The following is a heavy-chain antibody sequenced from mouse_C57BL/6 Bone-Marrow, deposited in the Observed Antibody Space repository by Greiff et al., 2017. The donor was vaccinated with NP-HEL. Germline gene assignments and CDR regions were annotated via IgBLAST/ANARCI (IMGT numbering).Heavy chain of an antibody. J-gene: IGHJ2*01. CDR2: IYPRSGNT. V-gene: IGHV1-81*01. CDR1: GYTFTSYG. D-gene: IGHD1-1*01. CDR3: ARWGVLRYYFDY. Sequence: VQLQQSGAELARPGASVKLSCKASGYTFTSYGISWVKQRTGQGLEWIGEIYPRSGNTYYNEKFKGKATLTADKSSSTAYMELRSLTSEDSAVYFCARWGVLRYYFDYWGQGTTLTVSS.